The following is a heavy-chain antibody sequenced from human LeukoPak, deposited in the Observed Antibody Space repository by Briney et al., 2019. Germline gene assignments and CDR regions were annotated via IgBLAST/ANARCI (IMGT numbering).Heavy chain of an antibody. CDR1: GFTLSDDY. CDR3: ARAAPGPHAAFEI. CDR2: ISGGGDL. V-gene: IGHV3-11*01. J-gene: IGHJ3*02. Sequence: PGGSLRLSCAASGFTLSDDYMSSIRQTPGKGLEYVLDISGGGDLRSTVSTKDRFTPSRNNAKNSLYLQLNSVRVEDTAVYYCARAAPGPHAAFEIWGEGTMVTVSS.